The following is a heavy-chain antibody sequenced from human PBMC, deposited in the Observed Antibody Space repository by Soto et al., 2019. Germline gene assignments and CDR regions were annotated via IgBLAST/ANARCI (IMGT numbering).Heavy chain of an antibody. V-gene: IGHV1-46*01. J-gene: IGHJ6*02. D-gene: IGHD5-18*01. Sequence: QVQLVQSGAEVKKPGASVKVSCETSGYTFTTYYMHWVRRAPGQGLEWMGMINPSGGSTSYAQKCQSRVTMTRDTSTRTIYMELSSLRRDDTAIYYCARRAYNYANMDVWGQGTTVTVSS. CDR1: GYTFTTYY. CDR2: INPSGGST. CDR3: ARRAYNYANMDV.